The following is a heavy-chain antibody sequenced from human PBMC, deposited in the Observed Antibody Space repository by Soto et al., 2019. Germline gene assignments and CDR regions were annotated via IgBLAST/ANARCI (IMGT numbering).Heavy chain of an antibody. D-gene: IGHD4-17*01. CDR3: ARGMGTTVVTPAYYYYGMDV. J-gene: IGHJ6*02. CDR1: GGTLSSYA. Sequence: SVKVSCKASGGTLSSYAISWVRQAPGQGLEWMGGIIPIFGTANYAQKFQGRVTITADESTSTAYMELSSLRSEDTAVYYCARGMGTTVVTPAYYYYGMDVWGQGTTVTVS. CDR2: IIPIFGTA. V-gene: IGHV1-69*13.